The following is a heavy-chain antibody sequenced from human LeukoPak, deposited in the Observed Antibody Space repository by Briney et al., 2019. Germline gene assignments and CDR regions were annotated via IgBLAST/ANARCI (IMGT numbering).Heavy chain of an antibody. CDR2: IRYDGSKK. V-gene: IGHV3-30*02. Sequence: AGGSLRLSCAASGFTFSSYGMHWVRQAPGKGLEWVAFIRYDGSKKYYADSVKGRFTISRDNSKNTPYLQMNSLRAEDTAVYYCVGGSGSRRWVDYWGQGTLVTVSS. D-gene: IGHD3-10*01. J-gene: IGHJ4*02. CDR1: GFTFSSYG. CDR3: VGGSGSRRWVDY.